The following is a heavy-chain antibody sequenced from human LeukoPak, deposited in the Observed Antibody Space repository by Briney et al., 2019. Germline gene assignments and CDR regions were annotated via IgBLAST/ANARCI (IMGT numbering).Heavy chain of an antibody. CDR2: IYYSGST. D-gene: IGHD6-19*01. CDR3: ARGAGWYNY. Sequence: SETLSLTCTVSGGSISSSSYYWGWIRQPPGKGLEWIGSIYYSGSTYYNPSLKSRVTISVDTSKNQFSLKLSSVAAADTAVYYCARGAGWYNYWGQGTLVTVSS. CDR1: GGSISSSSYY. V-gene: IGHV4-39*07. J-gene: IGHJ4*02.